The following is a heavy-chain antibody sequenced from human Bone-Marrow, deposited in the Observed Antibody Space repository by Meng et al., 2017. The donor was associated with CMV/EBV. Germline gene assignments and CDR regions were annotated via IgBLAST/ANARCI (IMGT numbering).Heavy chain of an antibody. CDR2: IVVGSGNT. J-gene: IGHJ3*02. CDR3: AADSRFWSGYYHAFDI. D-gene: IGHD3-3*01. V-gene: IGHV1-58*01. Sequence: SVKVSCKASGFTFSNSAVQWVRQARGQRLEWIGWIVVGSGNTNYAQKFQERVTITRDMSTSTAHMELSSLRSEDTAVYYCAADSRFWSGYYHAFDIWGQGTMVTVSS. CDR1: GFTFSNSA.